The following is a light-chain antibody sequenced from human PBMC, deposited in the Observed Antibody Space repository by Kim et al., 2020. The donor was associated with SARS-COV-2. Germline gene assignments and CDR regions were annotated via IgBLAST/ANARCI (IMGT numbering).Light chain of an antibody. J-gene: IGKJ4*01. CDR2: DVS. CDR1: QGIGKS. CDR3: QQYKTYPLT. Sequence: ASGGDRVTSACRASQGIGKSLAWFQQKPGKAPKSLIYDVSNLESGVPSRFSGSGSGTDFTLTISSLQPEDFASYYCQQYKTYPLTFGGGTKVDIK. V-gene: IGKV1-16*01.